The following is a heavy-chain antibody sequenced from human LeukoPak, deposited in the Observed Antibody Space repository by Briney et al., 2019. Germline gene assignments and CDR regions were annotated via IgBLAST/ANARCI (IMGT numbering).Heavy chain of an antibody. CDR3: ARYYYCSGGSCYSFLSY. CDR1: GYTFTNYG. V-gene: IGHV1-18*01. CDR2: ISDYNGNT. Sequence: ASVKVSCKASGYTFTNYGIGWVRPAPGQGLEWMGWISDYNGNTNYAQKFQGRVTMTTDTSTSTAYMELRSLRSDDTAVYYCARYYYCSGGSCYSFLSYWGQGTLVTVSS. J-gene: IGHJ4*02. D-gene: IGHD2-15*01.